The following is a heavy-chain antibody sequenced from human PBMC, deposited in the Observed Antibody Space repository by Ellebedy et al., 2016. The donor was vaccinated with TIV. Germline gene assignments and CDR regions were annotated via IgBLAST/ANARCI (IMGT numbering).Heavy chain of an antibody. CDR2: ISYDGSNK. D-gene: IGHD2-2*01. Sequence: GGSLRLSXAASGFTFSDYAMRWVRQAPGKGLEWVAVISYDGSNKYNADSVKGRFTISRDNSKYTLYLQMSSLRADDTAVYYCTRESGLGFCSSTSCSNNWFDPWGQGTLVTVSS. CDR3: TRESGLGFCSSTSCSNNWFDP. CDR1: GFTFSDYA. V-gene: IGHV3-30-3*01. J-gene: IGHJ5*02.